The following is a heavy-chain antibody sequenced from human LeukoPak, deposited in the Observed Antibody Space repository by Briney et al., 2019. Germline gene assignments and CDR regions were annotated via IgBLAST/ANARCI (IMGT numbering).Heavy chain of an antibody. Sequence: ASVKVSCKASGYTFTGYYMHWVRQAPGQGLEWMGIINTSGGHTNYAQKFQGRVSMTRDTSTGTLYMDLSSLRFEDTAVYYCARGLERLDSNNYLSFAFDIWGQGTMVTVS. J-gene: IGHJ3*02. CDR1: GYTFTGYY. D-gene: IGHD4-11*01. V-gene: IGHV1-46*01. CDR3: ARGLERLDSNNYLSFAFDI. CDR2: INTSGGHT.